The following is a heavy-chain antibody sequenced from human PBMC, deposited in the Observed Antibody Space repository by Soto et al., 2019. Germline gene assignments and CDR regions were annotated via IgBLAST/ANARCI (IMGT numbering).Heavy chain of an antibody. Sequence: GASVKVSCKASGYTFTSYAMHWVRQAPGQRLEWMGWINAGNGNTKYSQKFQGRVTITRDTSASTAYMELSSLRSEDTAVYYCARDAGTTPGALDYWLDPWGQGTLVTVSS. CDR1: GYTFTSYA. CDR3: ARDAGTTPGALDYWLDP. J-gene: IGHJ5*02. V-gene: IGHV1-3*01. CDR2: INAGNGNT. D-gene: IGHD1-7*01.